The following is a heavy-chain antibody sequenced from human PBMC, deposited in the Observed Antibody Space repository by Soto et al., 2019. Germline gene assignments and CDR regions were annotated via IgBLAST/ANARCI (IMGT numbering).Heavy chain of an antibody. D-gene: IGHD3-10*01. CDR3: ARDLRFGAYYGMDV. Sequence: QVQLQESGPGLVKPSQTLSLTCAVSGGSISSGGYYWSWIRQHPGKGLEWIGYIYYIGSTYYNPSLTPRVTLSVDTSKNQSSLKLSSVTAADTAVYYCARDLRFGAYYGMDVWGQGTTVTVS. CDR1: GGSISSGGYY. V-gene: IGHV4-31*11. CDR2: IYYIGST. J-gene: IGHJ6*02.